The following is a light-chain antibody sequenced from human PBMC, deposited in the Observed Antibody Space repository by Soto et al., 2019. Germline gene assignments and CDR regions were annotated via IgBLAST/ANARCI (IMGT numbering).Light chain of an antibody. CDR3: SAYTVSRTYV. CDR1: SSDVGAYNF. CDR2: NVY. V-gene: IGLV2-14*03. Sequence: QSALPQPASVSGSPGQSIAISCTGTSSDVGAYNFVSWHQQHPGKAPKLIIYNVYDRPSGISYRFSGSKSGNTASLTISGLQGEDEADYYCSAYTVSRTYVFGTGTKVTVL. J-gene: IGLJ1*01.